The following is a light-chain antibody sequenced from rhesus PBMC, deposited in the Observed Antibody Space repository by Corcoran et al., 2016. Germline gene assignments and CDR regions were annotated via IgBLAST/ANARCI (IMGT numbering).Light chain of an antibody. V-gene: IGKV1-94*01. J-gene: IGKJ1*01. CDR3: LQDYTTPWT. Sequence: DIQMTQSPSSLSASVGDRVTVTCRASQGINKELSWYQQKPVKALTLLLYAASSLQTGVSSRFSGSGVGTDYTITISSLQPEDVATYYGLQDYTTPWTFGQGTKVEIK. CDR2: AAS. CDR1: QGINKE.